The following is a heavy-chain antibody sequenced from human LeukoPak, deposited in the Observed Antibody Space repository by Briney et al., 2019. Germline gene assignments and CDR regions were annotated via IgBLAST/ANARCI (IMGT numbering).Heavy chain of an antibody. Sequence: GGSLRLSCAASGFTFSSYWMHWVRHAPGKGLVWVSRINSDGSSTSYADSVKGRFTISRDNAKNTLYLQMNSLRAEDTAVYYCARARGSYYGDAFDIWGQGTMVTVSS. V-gene: IGHV3-74*01. CDR2: INSDGSST. CDR3: ARARGSYYGDAFDI. CDR1: GFTFSSYW. D-gene: IGHD1-26*01. J-gene: IGHJ3*02.